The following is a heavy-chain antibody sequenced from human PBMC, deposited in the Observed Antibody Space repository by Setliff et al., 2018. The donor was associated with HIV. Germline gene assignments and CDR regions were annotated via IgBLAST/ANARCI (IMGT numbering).Heavy chain of an antibody. Sequence: GGSLRLSCAASGFTFSSFSMHWVRQAPGKGLEWVSYITSSSTYYADFVKGRFTISRDNFKNTLYLQMNSLRAEDTAVYYCAKDSIEASATGYYFDYWGRGTLVTVSS. V-gene: IGHV3-23*03. D-gene: IGHD6-6*01. CDR1: GFTFSSFS. CDR3: AKDSIEASATGYYFDY. CDR2: ITSSST. J-gene: IGHJ4*02.